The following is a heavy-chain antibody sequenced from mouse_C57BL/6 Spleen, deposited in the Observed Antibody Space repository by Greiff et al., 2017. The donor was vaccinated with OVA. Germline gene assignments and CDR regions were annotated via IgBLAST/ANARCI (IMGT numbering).Heavy chain of an antibody. D-gene: IGHD2-3*01. V-gene: IGHV1-80*01. CDR2: IYPGDGDT. CDR1: GYAFSSYW. J-gene: IGHJ1*03. CDR3: ARSLYDGYYGWYFDV. Sequence: VQLQQSGAELVKPGASVKISCKASGYAFSSYWMNWVKQRPGKGLEWIGQIYPGDGDTNYNGKFKGKATLTADKSSSTAYMQLSSLTSEDSAVYFCARSLYDGYYGWYFDVWGTGTTVTFSS.